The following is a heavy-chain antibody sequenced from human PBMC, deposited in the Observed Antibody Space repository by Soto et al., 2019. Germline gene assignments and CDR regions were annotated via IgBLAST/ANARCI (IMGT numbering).Heavy chain of an antibody. Sequence: QVQLQESGPGLVKPSETLSLTCTVSGGSISSYYWSWIRQPAGKGLEWIGRIYTSGSTNYNPSLKSRVTMSVDTFKNQFSLKLSSVTAADTAVYCCARDVRHYYGSGSTYYYYGMDVWGQGTTVTVSS. CDR1: GGSISSYY. J-gene: IGHJ6*02. CDR3: ARDVRHYYGSGSTYYYYGMDV. D-gene: IGHD3-10*01. V-gene: IGHV4-4*07. CDR2: IYTSGST.